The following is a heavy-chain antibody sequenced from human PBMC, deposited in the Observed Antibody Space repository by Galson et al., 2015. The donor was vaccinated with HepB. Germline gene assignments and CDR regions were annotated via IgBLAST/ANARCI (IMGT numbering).Heavy chain of an antibody. CDR1: GYTLTELS. CDR3: ATTSLGAYCGGDCSGH. Sequence: SVKVSCKVSGYTLTELSMHWVRQAPGKGLEWMGGFDPEDGETIYAQKFQGRVTMTEDTSTDTAYMELSSLRSEDTAVYYCATTSLGAYCGGDCSGHWGQGTLVTVSS. J-gene: IGHJ4*02. CDR2: FDPEDGET. D-gene: IGHD2-21*01. V-gene: IGHV1-24*01.